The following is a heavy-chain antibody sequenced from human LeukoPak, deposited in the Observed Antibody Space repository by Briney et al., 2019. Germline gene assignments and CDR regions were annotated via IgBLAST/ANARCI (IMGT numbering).Heavy chain of an antibody. Sequence: GRSLRLSCAASGFTFSSYGMHWVRQAPGQGLEWVAVIWYDGSNKYYADSVKDRFTISRDNSKNTLYLQMNSLRAEDTAVYYCARDRGSPDCSSTSCPEDVVYWGQGTLVTVSS. D-gene: IGHD2-2*01. CDR3: ARDRGSPDCSSTSCPEDVVY. J-gene: IGHJ4*02. CDR2: IWYDGSNK. CDR1: GFTFSSYG. V-gene: IGHV3-33*01.